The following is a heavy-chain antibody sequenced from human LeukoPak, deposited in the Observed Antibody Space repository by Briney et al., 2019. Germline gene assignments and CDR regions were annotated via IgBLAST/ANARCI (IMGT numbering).Heavy chain of an antibody. CDR2: IVPIFGTA. J-gene: IGHJ5*02. CDR1: GGTFSSYA. Sequence: GASVKVSCKASGGTFSSYAISWVRQAPGQGLGWMGGIVPIFGTANYAQKFQGRVTITTDESTSTAYMELSSLRSEDTAVYYSSSITTAGDTAMVTSKPYNWFDPRGQGTLVTGSS. V-gene: IGHV1-69*05. CDR3: SSITTAGDTAMVTSKPYNWFDP. D-gene: IGHD5-18*01.